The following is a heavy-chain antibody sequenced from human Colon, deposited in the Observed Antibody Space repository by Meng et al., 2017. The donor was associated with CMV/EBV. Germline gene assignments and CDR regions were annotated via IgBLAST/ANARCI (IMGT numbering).Heavy chain of an antibody. Sequence: GGSLRLSCAASGFNFSNYWMSWVRQAPGKGLEWVSSFSRGFTYYADSVKGRFIISRDNAQDAVHLQMNSLRAEDTAVYYCVRGSDFRYGMDVWGQGTTVTVSS. V-gene: IGHV3-21*04. J-gene: IGHJ6*02. CDR1: GFNFSNYW. D-gene: IGHD3-3*01. CDR3: VRGSDFRYGMDV. CDR2: FSRGFT.